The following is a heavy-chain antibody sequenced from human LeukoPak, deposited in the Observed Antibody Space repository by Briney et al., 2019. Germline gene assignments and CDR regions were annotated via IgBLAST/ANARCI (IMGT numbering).Heavy chain of an antibody. CDR2: INHSGST. Sequence: SETLSLTCAVYGGSVSGYYWSWIRQPPGKGVEWIGEINHSGSTNYNPSLKSRVTISVDTSKKQFSLKLSSVTAADTAVYYCARGVCSGGGCYGLFNYWGQGTLVTVCS. V-gene: IGHV4-34*01. CDR3: ARGVCSGGGCYGLFNY. J-gene: IGHJ4*02. D-gene: IGHD2-15*01. CDR1: GGSVSGYY.